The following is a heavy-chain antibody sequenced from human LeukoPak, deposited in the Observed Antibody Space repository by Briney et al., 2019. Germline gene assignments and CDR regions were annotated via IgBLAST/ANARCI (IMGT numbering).Heavy chain of an antibody. D-gene: IGHD3-3*01. CDR2: IRYDGSGK. J-gene: IGHJ5*02. CDR3: AKGRNYDFNWFDP. V-gene: IGHV3-30*02. Sequence: GSLRLSCAASGFTFSSYGMHWVRQAPGKGLEWVAFIRYDGSGKYYGDSVKGRFTISRDISKNTLHLQMNSLRAEDTAVYYCAKGRNYDFNWFDPWGQGTLVTVSS. CDR1: GFTFSSYG.